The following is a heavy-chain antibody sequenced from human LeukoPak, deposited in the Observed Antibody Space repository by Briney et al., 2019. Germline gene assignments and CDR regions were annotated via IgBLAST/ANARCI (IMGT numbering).Heavy chain of an antibody. CDR2: ISSSSSYI. CDR3: VRDFSNYVAFFDS. Sequence: PGGSLRLSCAASGFTFSSYSMNWVRQAPGKGLEWVSSISSSSSYIYYADSVKGRFTISRDNSKSALYLQMGSLRPEDTAMYYCVRDFSNYVAFFDSWGQGVLVTVSS. V-gene: IGHV3-21*01. J-gene: IGHJ4*02. D-gene: IGHD4-11*01. CDR1: GFTFSSYS.